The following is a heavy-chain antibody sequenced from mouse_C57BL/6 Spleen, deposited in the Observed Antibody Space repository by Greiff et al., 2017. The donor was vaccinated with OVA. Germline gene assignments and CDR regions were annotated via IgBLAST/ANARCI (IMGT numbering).Heavy chain of an antibody. D-gene: IGHD1-1*01. CDR3: ARKDITTRAMDY. V-gene: IGHV1-18*01. Sequence: EVQLQQSGPELVKPGASVKIPCKASGYTFTDYNMDWVKQSHGKSLEWIGDINPNNGGTIYNQKFKGKNTLTVDKSSSTAYMELRSLTSEDTAVYYCARKDITTRAMDYWGQGTSVTVSS. J-gene: IGHJ4*01. CDR2: INPNNGGT. CDR1: GYTFTDYN.